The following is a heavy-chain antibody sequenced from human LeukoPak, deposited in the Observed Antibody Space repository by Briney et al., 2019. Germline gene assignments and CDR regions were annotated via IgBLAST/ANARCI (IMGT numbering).Heavy chain of an antibody. CDR2: IRYDGSNK. D-gene: IGHD1-1*01. CDR1: GFTFSSYG. J-gene: IGHJ5*02. CDR3: AKDGTGDRNDRRFDP. Sequence: GGSLRLSCAASGFTFSSYGMHWVRQAPGKGLEWVAFIRYDGSNKYYADSVKGRFTVSRDNSKNTLYLQMNSLRAEDTAVYYCAKDGTGDRNDRRFDPWGQGTLVTVSP. V-gene: IGHV3-30*02.